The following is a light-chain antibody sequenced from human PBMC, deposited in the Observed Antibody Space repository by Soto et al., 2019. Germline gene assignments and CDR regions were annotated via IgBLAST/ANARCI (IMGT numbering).Light chain of an antibody. Sequence: QSVRTQPPSVSGAPGQRVTISCSGTSSNIGAGYDVHWYHQVPGTAPKLLIYGNNNRPSGVPDRFSGSRSGTSASLDITGLQADDEADYYCQSFATNLSGSVFGGGTKLTVL. J-gene: IGLJ3*02. CDR1: SSNIGAGYD. CDR3: QSFATNLSGSV. CDR2: GNN. V-gene: IGLV1-40*01.